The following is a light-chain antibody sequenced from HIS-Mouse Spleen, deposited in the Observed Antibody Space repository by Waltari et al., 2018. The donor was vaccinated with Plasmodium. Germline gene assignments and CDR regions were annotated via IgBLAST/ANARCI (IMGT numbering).Light chain of an antibody. Sequence: SYELTQPPSVSVSLGQTARITCSGDALPKKYAYWYQQKSGQAPVLVSYEDSKRPSGIPERFSGSRSGTMGTLTSSGAQVEDEADYYCYSTDSSGNHRVFGGGTKLTVL. V-gene: IGLV3-10*01. CDR2: EDS. J-gene: IGLJ3*02. CDR3: YSTDSSGNHRV. CDR1: ALPKKY.